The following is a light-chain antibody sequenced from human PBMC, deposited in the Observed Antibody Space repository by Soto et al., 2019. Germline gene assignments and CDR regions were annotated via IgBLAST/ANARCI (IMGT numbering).Light chain of an antibody. CDR2: KAS. CDR1: QSISSW. V-gene: IGKV1-5*03. J-gene: IGKJ1*01. Sequence: DIQMTQSPSTLSASVGDRVTITCRASQSISSWLAWYQQKPGKAPKLLIYKASSLESGVPSRFSGSGSGTEFTLTISSLQPDDFATYHCQQYDTYSGEFGQGTKVDIK. CDR3: QQYDTYSGE.